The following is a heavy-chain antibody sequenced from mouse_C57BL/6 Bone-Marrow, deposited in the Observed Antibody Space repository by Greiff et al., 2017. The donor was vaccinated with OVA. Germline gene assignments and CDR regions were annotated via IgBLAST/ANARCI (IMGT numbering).Heavy chain of an antibody. Sequence: VQLQQPGAELVKPGASVKLSCKASGYTFTSYWMHWVKQRPGRGLEWIGRLDPNSGGTTYNEKFKSKATLTVDKPSSTAYMQLSSLTSEDSAVYDCARRQDYCGSRSYLYFDVWGTGTTVTVSS. J-gene: IGHJ1*03. CDR2: LDPNSGGT. CDR1: GYTFTSYW. V-gene: IGHV1-72*01. D-gene: IGHD1-1*01. CDR3: ARRQDYCGSRSYLYFDV.